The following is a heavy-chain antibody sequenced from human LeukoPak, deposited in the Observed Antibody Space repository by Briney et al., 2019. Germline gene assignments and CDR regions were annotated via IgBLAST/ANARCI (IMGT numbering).Heavy chain of an antibody. D-gene: IGHD3-10*01. CDR2: NYYSGST. J-gene: IGHJ6*02. CDR1: GGSISSYY. Sequence: SETLSLTCTVSGGSISSYYWSWIRQPPGKGLEWIGYNYYSGSTNYNPSLKSRVTISVDTSKNQFSLKLSSVTAADTAVYYCARHGATADMDVWGQGTTVTVSS. CDR3: ARHGATADMDV. V-gene: IGHV4-59*08.